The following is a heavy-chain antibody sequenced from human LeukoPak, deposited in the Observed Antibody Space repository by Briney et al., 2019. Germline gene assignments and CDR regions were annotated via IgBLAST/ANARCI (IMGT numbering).Heavy chain of an antibody. CDR3: AKDSAGGRYSSGWYSY. CDR2: ISWNSGSI. Sequence: RSGGSLRLSCAASGFTFDDYAMHWVRQAPGKGLEWVSGISWNSGSIGYADSVKGRFTISRDNAENSLYLQMNSLRAEDTALYYCAKDSAGGRYSSGWYSYWGQGTLVTVSS. V-gene: IGHV3-9*01. J-gene: IGHJ4*02. CDR1: GFTFDDYA. D-gene: IGHD6-19*01.